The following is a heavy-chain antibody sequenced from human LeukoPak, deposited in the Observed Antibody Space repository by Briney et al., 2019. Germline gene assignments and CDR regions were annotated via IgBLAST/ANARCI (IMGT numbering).Heavy chain of an antibody. J-gene: IGHJ5*02. CDR2: IYYSGST. D-gene: IGHD3-22*01. CDR1: GGFISSSNYY. V-gene: IGHV4-39*01. Sequence: SETLSLTCTVSGGFISSSNYYWGWIRQPPGKGLEWFGSIYYSGSTYYNPSLRSRVTISVDTSKNRFSLKLTSVTAADTAVYYCARHLTAGGYYSEPKYTWFDPWGQGTLVTVSS. CDR3: ARHLTAGGYYSEPKYTWFDP.